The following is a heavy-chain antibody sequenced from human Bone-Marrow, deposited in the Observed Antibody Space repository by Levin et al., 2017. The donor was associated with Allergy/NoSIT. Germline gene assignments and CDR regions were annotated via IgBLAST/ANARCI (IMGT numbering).Heavy chain of an antibody. CDR1: GFTFSDYY. Sequence: KPGGSLRLSCAASGFTFSDYYMAWIRQAPGKGLEWLSYMTTTRSIIYYAHSVRGRVTISRDNAKTSLFLQMNSLRADDTAVYYCARISPSSPTYGPSTIWYFDLWGRGTLVTVSS. CDR2: MTTTRSII. V-gene: IGHV3-11*01. J-gene: IGHJ2*01. CDR3: ARISPSSPTYGPSTIWYFDL. D-gene: IGHD5/OR15-5a*01.